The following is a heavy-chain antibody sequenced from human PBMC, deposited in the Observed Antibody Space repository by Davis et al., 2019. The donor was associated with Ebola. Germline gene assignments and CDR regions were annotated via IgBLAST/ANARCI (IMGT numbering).Heavy chain of an antibody. V-gene: IGHV3-7*01. D-gene: IGHD2-8*01. Sequence: GGSLRLSCAASGFTFSSYAMSWVRQAPGKGLEWVANIKQDGSEKYYVDSVKGRFTISRDNAKNSLYLQMNSLRDEDTAVYYCARSYIVLMVYAAWDWYFDLWGRGTLVTVSS. CDR3: ARSYIVLMVYAAWDWYFDL. CDR2: IKQDGSEK. J-gene: IGHJ2*01. CDR1: GFTFSSYA.